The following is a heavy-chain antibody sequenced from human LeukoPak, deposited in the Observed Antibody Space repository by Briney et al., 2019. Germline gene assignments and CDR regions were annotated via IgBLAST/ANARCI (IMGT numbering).Heavy chain of an antibody. D-gene: IGHD2-15*01. J-gene: IGHJ4*02. CDR3: ARGGDREPLTPYCSGGGFYSIRLDY. Sequence: TGGSLRLSCAASGFTFSSYAMHWVRQAPGKGLEWVAVISYDGSNKYYADSVKGRFTISRDNSKNTLYLQMNSLRAEDTAVYYCARGGDREPLTPYCSGGGFYSIRLDYWGQGTLVTVSS. CDR1: GFTFSSYA. V-gene: IGHV3-30*04. CDR2: ISYDGSNK.